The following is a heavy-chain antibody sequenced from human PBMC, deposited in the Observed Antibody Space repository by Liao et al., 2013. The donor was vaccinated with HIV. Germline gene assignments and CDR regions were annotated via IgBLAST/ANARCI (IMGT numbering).Heavy chain of an antibody. J-gene: IGHJ4*02. Sequence: QVQLQESGPGLVKPSETLSLTCTVSGGSISSYYWNWIRQPAGKGLEWIGRIYTSGSTNYNPSLKSRVTMSVDTSKNQFSLKLSSVTAADTAVYYCARDPSASLIITPYFDYWGQGTLVTVSS. V-gene: IGHV4-4*07. CDR2: IYTSGST. D-gene: IGHD3-22*01. CDR1: GGSISSYY. CDR3: ARDPSASLIITPYFDY.